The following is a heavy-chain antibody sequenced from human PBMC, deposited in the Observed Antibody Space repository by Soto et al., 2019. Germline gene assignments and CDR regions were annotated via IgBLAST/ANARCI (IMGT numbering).Heavy chain of an antibody. V-gene: IGHV1-69*08. D-gene: IGHD1-26*01. CDR1: GGTSTIYT. CDR3: ATEKYGAGRVGVDT. Sequence: QVQLVQSGAEVKKPGSSVKVSCETSGGTSTIYTITWVRQAPGQGLQWMGRIVPTLRLTNYAQDFQGRLTLTADTSTSTAHMELSSLTSEDTAVYYCATEKYGAGRVGVDTWGQGTLVTVSS. J-gene: IGHJ5*02. CDR2: IVPTLRLT.